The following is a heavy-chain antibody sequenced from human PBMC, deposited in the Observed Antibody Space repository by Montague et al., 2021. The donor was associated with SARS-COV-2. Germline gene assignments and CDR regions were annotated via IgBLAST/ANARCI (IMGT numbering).Heavy chain of an antibody. J-gene: IGHJ3*02. CDR1: GDTFSSFA. Sequence: SVKVSCKASGDTFSSFALNWVRQAPGQGLEWMGRIIPIFGTTNFAQKFQGRVTLTADESTRTAYIHLNSLRSEDTAVYYCARGRDIVVEPADADAFDIWGQGTLVTVSS. CDR2: IIPIFGTT. D-gene: IGHD2-2*01. CDR3: ARGRDIVVEPADADAFDI. V-gene: IGHV1-69*13.